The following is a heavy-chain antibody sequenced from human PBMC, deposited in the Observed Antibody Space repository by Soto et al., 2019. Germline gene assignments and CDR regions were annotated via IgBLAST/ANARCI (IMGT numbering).Heavy chain of an antibody. CDR2: IFPSGSDT. J-gene: IGHJ4*03. D-gene: IGHD3-10*01. Sequence: GESLKISCRGSGYNFNSYWIAWVRQMPGKGLEWMGIIFPSGSDTRYSPSFRGQVTISVDRSISPAYLQWNSLKASDSATYYCARRVGMIWRYFANWGQGTLATAS. CDR1: GYNFNSYW. CDR3: ARRVGMIWRYFAN. V-gene: IGHV5-51*01.